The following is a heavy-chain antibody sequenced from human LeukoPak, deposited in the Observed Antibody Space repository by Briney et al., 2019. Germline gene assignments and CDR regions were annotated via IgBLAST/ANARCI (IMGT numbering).Heavy chain of an antibody. J-gene: IGHJ4*02. CDR1: GGSISSGDYY. Sequence: SETLSLTCSVSGGSISSGDYYWSWIRQPPGKGLEWIGYIYYSGSTYYNPSLKSRVTISVDTSKNQFSLKLSSVTAADTAVYYCARGGDFWSGYFDYWGQGTLVTVSS. CDR2: IYYSGST. CDR3: ARGGDFWSGYFDY. V-gene: IGHV4-30-4*08. D-gene: IGHD3-3*01.